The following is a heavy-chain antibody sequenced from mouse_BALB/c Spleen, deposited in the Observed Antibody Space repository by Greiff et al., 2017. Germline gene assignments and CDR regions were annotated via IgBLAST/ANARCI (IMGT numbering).Heavy chain of an antibody. J-gene: IGHJ3*01. CDR2: IAPGSGST. CDR3: AREELGRGVAY. Sequence: DLVKPGASVKLSCKASGYTFTSYWINWIKQRPVQGLEWIGRIAPGSGSTYYNEMFKGKATLTVDTSSSTAYIQLSSLSSEDSAVYFCAREELGRGVAYWGQGTLVTVSA. D-gene: IGHD4-1*01. V-gene: IGHV1S41*01. CDR1: GYTFTSYW.